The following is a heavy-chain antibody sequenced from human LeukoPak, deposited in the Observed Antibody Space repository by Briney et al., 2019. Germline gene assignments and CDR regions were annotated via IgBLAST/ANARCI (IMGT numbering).Heavy chain of an antibody. Sequence: LGRSLRLSRVASGFFFDDYGMHWVRQVPGKGLEWVSGISWQSRTRKYADSVRGRFTISRDNAKNSLYLQMNSLKLEDTALYYCLKDRDFWSGLDVWGQGTMVTVS. CDR1: GFFFDDYG. V-gene: IGHV3-9*01. CDR3: LKDRDFWSGLDV. CDR2: ISWQSRTR. D-gene: IGHD3-3*01. J-gene: IGHJ6*02.